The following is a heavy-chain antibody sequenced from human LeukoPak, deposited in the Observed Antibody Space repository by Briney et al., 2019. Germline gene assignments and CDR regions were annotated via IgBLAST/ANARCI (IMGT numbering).Heavy chain of an antibody. CDR3: TKDSETGCWHFDL. CDR2: IRGSGGST. CDR1: GFTFSSYA. D-gene: IGHD1-14*01. V-gene: IGHV3-23*01. Sequence: GGSLRLSCAASGFTFSSYAMSWVRQAPGKGLEWVSAIRGSGGSTYYADSVKGRFTISRDNSKNTLYLQMNSLRAEDTAVYYCTKDSETGCWHFDLWGRGTLVTVSS. J-gene: IGHJ2*01.